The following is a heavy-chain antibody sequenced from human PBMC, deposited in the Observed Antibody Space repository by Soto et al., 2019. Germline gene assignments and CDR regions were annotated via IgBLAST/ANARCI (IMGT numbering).Heavy chain of an antibody. Sequence: GGSLRLSCAASGFTLSNAYMNWVRQAPGKGLEWVGRIKTKADGGTTDYAAPVKGRFIISRDDSKDTLYVQINRLQTDDTGVYYCSHAPGRRGYYGMDVWGQGTTVTVSS. CDR2: IKTKADGGTT. CDR1: GFTLSNAY. V-gene: IGHV3-15*07. J-gene: IGHJ6*02. D-gene: IGHD3-10*01. CDR3: SHAPGRRGYYGMDV.